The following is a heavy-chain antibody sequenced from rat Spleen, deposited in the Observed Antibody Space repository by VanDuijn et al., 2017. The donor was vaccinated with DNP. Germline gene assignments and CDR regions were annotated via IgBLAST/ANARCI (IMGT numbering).Heavy chain of an antibody. D-gene: IGHD1-7*01. CDR1: GYSITSNY. V-gene: IGHV3-1*01. CDR2: ISCSGRT. Sequence: EVQLQESGSGLVKPSQSLSLTCSVTGYSITSNYWGWIRKFPGNKMEYIGHISCSGRTNYNPSLKSRVSITRDTSKNHFFLHLNSVTTEDTATYYCARWTRYFDYWGQGVMVTVSS. J-gene: IGHJ2*01. CDR3: ARWTRYFDY.